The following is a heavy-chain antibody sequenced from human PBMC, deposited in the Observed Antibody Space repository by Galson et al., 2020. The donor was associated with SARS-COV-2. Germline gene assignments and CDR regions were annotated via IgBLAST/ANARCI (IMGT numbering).Heavy chain of an antibody. CDR3: ARHEGEGVYYYYYGMDV. Sequence: LSLTCAASGFTFSSYSMNWVRQAPGKGLEWVASISSSSSYIYYADSVKGRFTISRDNAKNSLYLQMNSLGAEDTAVYYCARHEGEGVYYYYYGMDVWGQGTTVTVSS. V-gene: IGHV3-21*01. D-gene: IGHD1-26*01. CDR1: GFTFSSYS. CDR2: ISSSSSYI. J-gene: IGHJ6*02.